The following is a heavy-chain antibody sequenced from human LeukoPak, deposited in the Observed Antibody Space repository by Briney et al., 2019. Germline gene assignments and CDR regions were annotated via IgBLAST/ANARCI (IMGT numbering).Heavy chain of an antibody. V-gene: IGHV1-46*01. Sequence: VASVKVSCKASGYTFTSYYMHWVRQASGQGLEWMGIINPSGGSTSYAQKFQGRVTMTRDTSTSTVYMELSSLRSEDTAVYYCARDYYPFSGWPTSQYYYYYGMDVWGQGTTVTVSS. D-gene: IGHD6-19*01. CDR3: ARDYYPFSGWPTSQYYYYYGMDV. CDR1: GYTFTSYY. J-gene: IGHJ6*02. CDR2: INPSGGST.